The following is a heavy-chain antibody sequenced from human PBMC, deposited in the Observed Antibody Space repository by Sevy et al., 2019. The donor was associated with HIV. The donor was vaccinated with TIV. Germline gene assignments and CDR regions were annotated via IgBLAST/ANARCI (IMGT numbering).Heavy chain of an antibody. V-gene: IGHV3-7*01. Sequence: GGPLRLSFAASGFTFSPYGMTWVRQAPGKGLEGVPNIRPDGSDKYYVDSVKGRFTISRDNAKNSLYLQMNSLRADDTAMYYCARGVGLDCWGQGALVTVSS. CDR3: ARGVGLDC. J-gene: IGHJ4*02. D-gene: IGHD1-26*01. CDR2: IRPDGSDK. CDR1: GFTFSPYG.